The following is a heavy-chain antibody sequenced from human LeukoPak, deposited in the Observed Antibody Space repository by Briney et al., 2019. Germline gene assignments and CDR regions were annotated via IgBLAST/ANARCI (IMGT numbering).Heavy chain of an antibody. CDR3: VRRNLFDY. Sequence: GGSLRLSCAVSGFTFRSYWMSWLRQAPGKGLECVASINQDGTKQYYVDSVRGRFTIPRDDAKNSVYLQMNNLRVQDTAVYYCVRRNLFDYWGQGTLVTVSS. CDR2: INQDGTKQ. J-gene: IGHJ4*02. V-gene: IGHV3-7*03. CDR1: GFTFRSYW.